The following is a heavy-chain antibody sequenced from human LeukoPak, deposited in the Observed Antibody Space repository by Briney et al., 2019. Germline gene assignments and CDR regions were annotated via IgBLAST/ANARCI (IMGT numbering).Heavy chain of an antibody. J-gene: IGHJ4*02. V-gene: IGHV3-11*05. CDR2: ISVIGTYT. Sequence: PGGSLRLSCAASGSTFSDYYMSWIRQAPGKGLEWVSYISVIGTYTNSAVKGRFTISRDNAKSSLYLQMNSLRAEDTAVYYCARAFGASGMFDYWGQGTLVTVSS. CDR3: ARAFGASGMFDY. D-gene: IGHD3-10*01. CDR1: GSTFSDYY.